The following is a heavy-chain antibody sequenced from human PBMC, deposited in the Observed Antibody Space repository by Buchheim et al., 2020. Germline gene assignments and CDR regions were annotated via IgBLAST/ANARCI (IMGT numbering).Heavy chain of an antibody. CDR2: ISYDGSNK. J-gene: IGHJ4*02. CDR1: GFTFSSYG. D-gene: IGHD3-3*01. Sequence: QVQLVESGGGVVQPGRSLRLSCAASGFTFSSYGMHWVRQAPGKGLEWVAVISYDGSNKYYADSVKGRFTISRDNSKNTLYLQMNSLRAEDTAVYYCAKDVGRFLEWSNFDYWGQGTL. CDR3: AKDVGRFLEWSNFDY. V-gene: IGHV3-30*18.